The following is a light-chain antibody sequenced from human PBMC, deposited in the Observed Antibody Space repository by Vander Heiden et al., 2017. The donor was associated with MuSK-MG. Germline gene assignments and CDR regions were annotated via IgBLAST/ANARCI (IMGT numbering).Light chain of an antibody. J-gene: IGLJ1*01. Sequence: QSALTQPASVSGSPGQSITISCTGTSSEVGSDNLVSWYQQNTGKAPNLLFFEVSKRPSGVSNRFSGSKSGNTASLTISGLQAEDEADYYCCSYAGSSTLVFGTGTKVTVL. CDR2: EVS. CDR1: SSEVGSDNL. CDR3: CSYAGSSTLV. V-gene: IGLV2-23*02.